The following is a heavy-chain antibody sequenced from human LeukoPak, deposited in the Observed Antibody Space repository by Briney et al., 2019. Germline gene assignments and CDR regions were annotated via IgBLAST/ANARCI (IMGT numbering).Heavy chain of an antibody. CDR1: GFTFSSYA. V-gene: IGHV3-23*01. D-gene: IGHD4-17*01. CDR2: ISGSGGST. Sequence: GGSLRLSCAASGFTFSSYAMSWVRQAPGKGLEWVSAISGSGGSTYYADSVKGRSTISRDNSKNTLYLQMNSLRAEDTAVYYCAKDPGGDYVSYFDYWGQGTLVTVSS. J-gene: IGHJ4*02. CDR3: AKDPGGDYVSYFDY.